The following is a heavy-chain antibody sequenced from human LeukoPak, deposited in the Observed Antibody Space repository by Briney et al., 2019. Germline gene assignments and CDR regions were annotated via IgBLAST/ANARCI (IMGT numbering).Heavy chain of an antibody. CDR2: ISGSGGIT. CDR1: GFTFSSYA. V-gene: IGHV3-23*01. Sequence: GGSLRLSCAASGFTFSSYAMSWVRQAPGKGLEWVSGISGSGGITYYADSVKGRFTISRDNSKNTLYLQISSLRVEGTAVYYCANDHRRTDAPYYFDDWGQGTLVTVSS. CDR3: ANDHRRTDAPYYFDD. J-gene: IGHJ4*02.